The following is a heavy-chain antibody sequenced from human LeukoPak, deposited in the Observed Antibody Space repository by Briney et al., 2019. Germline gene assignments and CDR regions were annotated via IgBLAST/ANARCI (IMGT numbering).Heavy chain of an antibody. V-gene: IGHV1-8*01. Sequence: ASVKVSCKASGYTFTSYDINWVRQATGQGLEWMGWMNPNSGNTGYAQKFQGRVTMTRNTSISTAYMELSSLRSEDTAVYYCATGAPTYDFWSGYAIWGQGTLVTVSS. D-gene: IGHD3-3*01. J-gene: IGHJ4*02. CDR3: ATGAPTYDFWSGYAI. CDR1: GYTFTSYD. CDR2: MNPNSGNT.